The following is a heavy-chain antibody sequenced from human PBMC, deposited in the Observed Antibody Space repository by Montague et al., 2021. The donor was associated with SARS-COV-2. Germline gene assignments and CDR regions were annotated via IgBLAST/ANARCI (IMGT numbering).Heavy chain of an antibody. CDR1: GGSISNYY. CDR2: ISDSGST. D-gene: IGHD2-15*01. CDR3: ARHYSATLPAVY. V-gene: IGHV4-59*08. Sequence: SETLSLTCTVSGGSISNYYWSWIRQPAGKGLEWIGYISDSGSTNYNPSLTSRVTMSVDTSKNQFSLKVNSVTAADTAVYYCARHYSATLPAVYWGQGTLVTVSS. J-gene: IGHJ4*02.